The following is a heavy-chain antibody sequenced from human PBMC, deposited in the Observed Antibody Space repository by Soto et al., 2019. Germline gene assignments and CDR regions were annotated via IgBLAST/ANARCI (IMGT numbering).Heavy chain of an antibody. J-gene: IGHJ5*02. Sequence: QVQLQESGPGLVKPSQTLSLTCTVSGGSISSGDYYWSWIRQPPGKGLEWIGYIYYSGSTYYSPAITSRVTISVDTSKNQFSLKLSSVTAADTAVYYCARERPDGARLDPWGQGTLVTVSS. CDR1: GGSISSGDYY. V-gene: IGHV4-30-4*01. CDR3: ARERPDGARLDP. CDR2: IYYSGST.